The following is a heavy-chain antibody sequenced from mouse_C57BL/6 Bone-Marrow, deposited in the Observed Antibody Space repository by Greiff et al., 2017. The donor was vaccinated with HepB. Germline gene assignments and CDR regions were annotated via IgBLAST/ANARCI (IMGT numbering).Heavy chain of an antibody. V-gene: IGHV1-55*01. D-gene: IGHD2-1*01. Sequence: QVQLQQPGAELVKPGASVKMSCKASGYTFTSYWITWVKQRPGQGLEWIGDIYPGSGSTNYNEKFKSKATLTVDTSSSTAYMQLSSLTSEDSAVYYCARDFYYGNHGYFDVWGTGTTVTVSS. CDR1: GYTFTSYW. J-gene: IGHJ1*03. CDR3: ARDFYYGNHGYFDV. CDR2: IYPGSGST.